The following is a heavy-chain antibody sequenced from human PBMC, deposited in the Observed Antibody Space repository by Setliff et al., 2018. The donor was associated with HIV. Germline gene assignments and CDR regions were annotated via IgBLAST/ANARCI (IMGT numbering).Heavy chain of an antibody. J-gene: IGHJ4*02. V-gene: IGHV4-38-2*02. Sequence: SETLSLTCAVSAYSISSGYYWGWIRQPLGKGPEWIGSIYHSGSTYYNPSLKGRVTMSVDTSKNQFSLNLSSVTAADTAVYYCARDRMPMASWVPDKWGQGTLVTVSS. CDR2: IYHSGST. CDR1: AYSISSGYY. D-gene: IGHD2-2*01. CDR3: ARDRMPMASWVPDK.